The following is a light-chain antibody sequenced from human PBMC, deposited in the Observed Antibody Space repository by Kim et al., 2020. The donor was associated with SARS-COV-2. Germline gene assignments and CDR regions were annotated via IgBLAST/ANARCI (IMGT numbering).Light chain of an antibody. Sequence: ASVGDRVTITCRASQDISNNLVWVQQKPGRAPKSLIYGASRLQSGVPSRFSGNRYGREFTLTITGLQSDDSATYYCQQYDSYSITFGQGTRLEIK. J-gene: IGKJ5*01. CDR3: QQYDSYSIT. V-gene: IGKV1-16*01. CDR2: GAS. CDR1: QDISNN.